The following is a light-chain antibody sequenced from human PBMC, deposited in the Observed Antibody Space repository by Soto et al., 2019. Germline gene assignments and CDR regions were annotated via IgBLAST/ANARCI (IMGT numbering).Light chain of an antibody. CDR2: KVT. J-gene: IGLJ3*02. V-gene: IGLV2-14*01. Sequence: QSALTQPASVSGSPGQSITIFCTGTSSDVGAYKFVSWYRHHPGRAPQVMIYKVTNRPSGVSSRFSGSKSGNTASLTISGLQPEDEGDYYCSSYSSTSTPWVFGGGTKLTVL. CDR3: SSYSSTSTPWV. CDR1: SSDVGAYKF.